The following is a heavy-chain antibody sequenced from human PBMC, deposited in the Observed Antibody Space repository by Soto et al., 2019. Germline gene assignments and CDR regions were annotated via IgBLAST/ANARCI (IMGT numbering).Heavy chain of an antibody. CDR3: ARGDMVAIFGMDV. CDR2: INPSGGST. J-gene: IGHJ6*02. D-gene: IGHD5-12*01. CDR1: GYTFTSYY. V-gene: IGHV1-46*01. Sequence: ASVKVSCKASGYTFTSYYMHWVRQAPGQGLEWMGIINPSGGSTTYAQKFQGRVTMTRDTSTSTVYMELSSLRSEDTAGYYCARGDMVAIFGMDVWGQGTTVTVSS.